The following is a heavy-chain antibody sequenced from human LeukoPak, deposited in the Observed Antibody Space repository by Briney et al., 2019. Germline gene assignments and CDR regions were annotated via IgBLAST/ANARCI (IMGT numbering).Heavy chain of an antibody. CDR2: IYTSGST. CDR1: GGSISSYY. D-gene: IGHD3-3*01. CDR3: ARSEFYDFWSGYKLNAFDI. V-gene: IGHV4-4*07. J-gene: IGHJ3*02. Sequence: SETLSLTCTVPGGSISSYYWRWIRQPAGKGLEWIGRIYTSGSTNYNPSLKSRVTMSVDTSKNQFSLKLSSVTAADTAVYYCARSEFYDFWSGYKLNAFDIWGQGTMVTVSS.